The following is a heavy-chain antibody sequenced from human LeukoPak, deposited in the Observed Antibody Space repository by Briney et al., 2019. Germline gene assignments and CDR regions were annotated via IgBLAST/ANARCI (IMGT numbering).Heavy chain of an antibody. CDR2: ISVYNGNT. J-gene: IGHJ4*02. Sequence: ASVKVSCKASGYTFTSDGISWVRQAPGQEPEWMGWISVYNGNTNYAQKLQGRVTMTTDTSTSTAYMELRSLRSDDTAVYYCARLYYYGSGSPYDYWGQGTLVTVSS. D-gene: IGHD3-10*01. CDR1: GYTFTSDG. V-gene: IGHV1-18*01. CDR3: ARLYYYGSGSPYDY.